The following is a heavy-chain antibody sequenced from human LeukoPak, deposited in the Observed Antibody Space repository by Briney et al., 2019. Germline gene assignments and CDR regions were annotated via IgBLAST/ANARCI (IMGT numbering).Heavy chain of an antibody. CDR1: GFTFSSYW. CDR3: AGGYYYMDV. Sequence: GGSLRLSCAASGFTFSSYWMSWVRQAPGKGLEWVANINQDASEKDYVDSVKGRFTISRDTAKNSLYLQMNSLRAEDTAVYYCAGGYYYMDVWGKGTTVTVSS. J-gene: IGHJ6*03. V-gene: IGHV3-7*04. CDR2: INQDASEK.